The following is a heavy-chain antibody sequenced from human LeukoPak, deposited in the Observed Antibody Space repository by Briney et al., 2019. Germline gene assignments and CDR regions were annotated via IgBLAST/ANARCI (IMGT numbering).Heavy chain of an antibody. V-gene: IGHV1-18*01. CDR1: GYTFTSYG. CDR3: ARVRNYYGSGINCFYS. CDR2: ISAYNGNT. Sequence: ASVKPSSTPSGYTFTSYGISWVRQAPGQGLEWMGWISAYNGNTNYAQKLQGRVTMTTDTSTSTAYMELRSLRSDDTAVYYCARVRNYYGSGINCFYSWGQGHLVTVSS. D-gene: IGHD3-10*01. J-gene: IGHJ5*01.